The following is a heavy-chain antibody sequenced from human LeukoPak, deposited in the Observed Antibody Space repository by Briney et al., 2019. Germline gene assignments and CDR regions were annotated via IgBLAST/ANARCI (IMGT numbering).Heavy chain of an antibody. J-gene: IGHJ4*02. D-gene: IGHD3-22*01. V-gene: IGHV3-23*01. Sequence: GGSLRLSCAASGFTFSSYAMSWVRQAPGKGLEWVSAISGSGGSTYYADSVKGRFTISRDNSKNTLYLQMNSLRAEDTALYYCAKGMGYDSSGYAFDYWGQGTLVTVSS. CDR1: GFTFSSYA. CDR2: ISGSGGST. CDR3: AKGMGYDSSGYAFDY.